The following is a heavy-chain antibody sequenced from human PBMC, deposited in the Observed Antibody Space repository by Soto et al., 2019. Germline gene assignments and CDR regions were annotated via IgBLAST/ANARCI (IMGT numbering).Heavy chain of an antibody. Sequence: SDTLSLTSFMSGSPMDYCWSWFRQPPGKGLEWIGEIYHSGGTNYNPSLESRVTISVDKSKNQFSLMLTSMTAADTAVYYCARIIPGELYYGMDVWGQGTTVT. CDR2: IYHSGGT. D-gene: IGHD1-7*01. V-gene: IGHV4-4*02. CDR3: ARIIPGELYYGMDV. CDR1: GSPMDYC. J-gene: IGHJ6*02.